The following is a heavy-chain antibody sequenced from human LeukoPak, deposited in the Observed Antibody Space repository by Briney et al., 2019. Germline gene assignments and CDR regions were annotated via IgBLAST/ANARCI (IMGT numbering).Heavy chain of an antibody. J-gene: IGHJ6*02. D-gene: IGHD2-21*02. CDR2: ISSDGGTP. CDR3: ARGDTYYYHAMDV. Sequence: GGSLRLSCAASGFTFSSYWVHWVRQAPGKGLVWVSRISSDGGTPKYADSVKGRFTISRDNAKNTLYLEMNSLRAEDTAVYYCARGDTYYYHAMDVWGQGTTVTVSS. CDR1: GFTFSSYW. V-gene: IGHV3-74*03.